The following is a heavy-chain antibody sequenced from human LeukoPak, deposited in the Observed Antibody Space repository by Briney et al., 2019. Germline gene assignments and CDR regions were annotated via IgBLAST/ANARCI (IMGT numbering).Heavy chain of an antibody. D-gene: IGHD3-3*01. Sequence: GGSLRLSCAASGFMFSNYWMSWVRQAPGKGLEWVANIKQDGSESRYVDSVKGRFTIPRDNAKNSLYLQMNSLRAEDTAVYYCARAPSYYDFWSGYYDRDAFDIWGQGTMVTVSS. CDR1: GFMFSNYW. CDR3: ARAPSYYDFWSGYYDRDAFDI. J-gene: IGHJ3*02. V-gene: IGHV3-7*01. CDR2: IKQDGSES.